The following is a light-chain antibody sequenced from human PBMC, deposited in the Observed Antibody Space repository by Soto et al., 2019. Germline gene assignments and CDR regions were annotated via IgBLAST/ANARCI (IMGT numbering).Light chain of an antibody. CDR2: WTS. Sequence: DIVMTQSPDSLAVSLGERATINCKSSQSVLSSSNMKNYLAWYQHKPGQPPKLIMSWTSTRVSGVPDRFSGRGSGTDFTLAISSLQAEDVAVYYCQQYYSTPPTFGGGTKVEIK. CDR1: QSVLSSSNMKNY. CDR3: QQYYSTPPT. V-gene: IGKV4-1*01. J-gene: IGKJ4*01.